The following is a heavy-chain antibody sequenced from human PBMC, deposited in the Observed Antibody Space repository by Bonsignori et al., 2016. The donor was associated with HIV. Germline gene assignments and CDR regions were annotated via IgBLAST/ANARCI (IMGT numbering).Heavy chain of an antibody. J-gene: IGHJ4*01. V-gene: IGHV3-30*18. CDR2: ISYDGNNK. CDR3: AKASRTGSGLYYPSGFDY. D-gene: IGHD3-10*01. CDR1: GFTFTTYG. Sequence: QVHLVESGGGVVLPGRSLRLSCAASGFTFTTYGIHWVRQAPGKGLEWVAVISYDGNNKYYAGSVKGRFTISRDNSNNTVFLQMNTLRPEDTAPYYCAKASRTGSGLYYPSGFDY.